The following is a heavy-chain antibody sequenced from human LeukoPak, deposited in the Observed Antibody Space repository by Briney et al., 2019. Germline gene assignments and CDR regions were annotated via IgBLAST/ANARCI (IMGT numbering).Heavy chain of an antibody. CDR2: ISSSSSYL. CDR1: GFTFSSYS. CDR3: ACPTGQPCDY. Sequence: GGSLRLSCAASGFTFSSYSMNWVRQAPGKGLEWVSSISSSSSYLYYADSVKGRFTISRDNAKNSLYLQMNSLRAEDTAVYYCACPTGQPCDYWGQGTLVTVSS. J-gene: IGHJ4*02. V-gene: IGHV3-21*01.